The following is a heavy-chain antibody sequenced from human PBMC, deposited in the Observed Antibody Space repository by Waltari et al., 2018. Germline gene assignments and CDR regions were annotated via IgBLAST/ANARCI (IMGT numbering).Heavy chain of an antibody. CDR2: INSDGSTT. Sequence: EVQLVESGGGLVQPGGPLRLSCAASGFTFSNYWMHWVRQAPGKGLVWVSIINSDGSTTDYADSVKGRFTISRDNAKNTLYLQLNSLRREDTAIYYCARGSAAPGVPHWGQGTLVTVSS. J-gene: IGHJ4*02. CDR1: GFTFSNYW. CDR3: ARGSAAPGVPH. D-gene: IGHD2-15*01. V-gene: IGHV3-74*01.